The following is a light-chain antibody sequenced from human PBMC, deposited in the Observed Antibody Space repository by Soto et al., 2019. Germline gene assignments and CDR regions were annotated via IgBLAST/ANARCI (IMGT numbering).Light chain of an antibody. CDR1: QSISSW. J-gene: IGKJ1*01. Sequence: DIQMTQSPSALSASVGDRDTITCRASQSISSWLAWYQQKPGKAPRLLIYDASYLERGVPSRFSGSGSGTEFTLTISDLQPDDLATYYCQQYNNFWTFGPGTKV. V-gene: IGKV1-5*01. CDR2: DAS. CDR3: QQYNNFWT.